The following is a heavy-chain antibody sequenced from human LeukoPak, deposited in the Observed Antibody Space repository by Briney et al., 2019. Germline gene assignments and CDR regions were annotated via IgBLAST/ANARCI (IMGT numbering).Heavy chain of an antibody. Sequence: GGSLRLSCAASGFTFSSYSMNWVRQAPGKGLEWVSSISSSSSYIYYADSVKGRFTISRHNAKNSLYLQMNSLRAEDTAVYYCARGYSSGWYPTGLGYWGQGTLVTVSS. CDR2: ISSSSSYI. D-gene: IGHD6-19*01. CDR1: GFTFSSYS. V-gene: IGHV3-21*01. J-gene: IGHJ4*02. CDR3: ARGYSSGWYPTGLGY.